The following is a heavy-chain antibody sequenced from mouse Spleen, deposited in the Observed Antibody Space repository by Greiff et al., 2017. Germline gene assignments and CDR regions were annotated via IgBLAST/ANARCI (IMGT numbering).Heavy chain of an antibody. CDR1: GYTFPSYW. D-gene: IGHD4-1*01. Sequence: VQLQQPGTALVKPGASVKLSCKASGYTFPSYWMHWVKPRPGQGLEWIGNINPSNGGINYNEKFKSKATLTVDKSSSTAYMQLSSLTSEDSAVYYWARYWDGTCFAYWGEGTLVTVSA. J-gene: IGHJ3*01. V-gene: IGHV1-53*01. CDR2: INPSNGGI. CDR3: ARYWDGTCFAY.